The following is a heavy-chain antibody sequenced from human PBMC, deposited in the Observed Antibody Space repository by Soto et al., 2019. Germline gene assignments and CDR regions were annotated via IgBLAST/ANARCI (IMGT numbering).Heavy chain of an antibody. CDR1: GYTFTSYG. CDR2: ISAYNGNT. D-gene: IGHD6-6*01. V-gene: IGHV1-18*01. CDR3: ARGVYRSLRIPSYYFDY. Sequence: ASVKVSCKASGYTFTSYGISWVRQAPGQGLEWMGWISAYNGNTNYAQKLQGRVTMTTDTSTSTAYMQLRSLRSDDTAVYYCARGVYRSLRIPSYYFDYWGQGTLVTVSS. J-gene: IGHJ4*02.